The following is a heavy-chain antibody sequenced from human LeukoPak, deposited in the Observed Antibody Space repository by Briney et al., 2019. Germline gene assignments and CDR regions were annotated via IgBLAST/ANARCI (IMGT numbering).Heavy chain of an antibody. Sequence: PSETLSLTCTVSGGSISSYYWSWIRQPAGKGLEWIGRIYTSGSTNYNPSLKSRVTMSVDTSKNQFFLKLSSVTAADTAVYYCARYRGYCSSTSCYAIYYGMDVWGQGTTVTVSS. CDR2: IYTSGST. CDR1: GGSISSYY. V-gene: IGHV4-4*07. D-gene: IGHD2-2*01. J-gene: IGHJ6*02. CDR3: ARYRGYCSSTSCYAIYYGMDV.